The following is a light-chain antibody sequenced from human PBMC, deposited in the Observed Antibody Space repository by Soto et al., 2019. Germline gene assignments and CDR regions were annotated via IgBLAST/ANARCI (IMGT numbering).Light chain of an antibody. CDR2: AAS. CDR1: QGISSY. J-gene: IGKJ4*01. CDR3: QQYYSYPPLT. V-gene: IGKV1-8*01. Sequence: AIRMTQSPSSFSASTGDRVTITCRASQGISSYLAWYQQKPGKAPKLLIYAASTLQSGVPSRFSGSGSGTDFTLTISCLQSEDFATYYWQQYYSYPPLTFGGGTKLEIK.